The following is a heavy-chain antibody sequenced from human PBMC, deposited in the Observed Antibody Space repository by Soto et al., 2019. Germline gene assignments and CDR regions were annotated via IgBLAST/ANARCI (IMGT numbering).Heavy chain of an antibody. CDR2: IIPIFGTA. CDR1: GDTFSSYA. CDR3: ARVSPGDSSGWYGYYFDY. V-gene: IGHV1-69*01. D-gene: IGHD6-19*01. J-gene: IGHJ4*02. Sequence: QVQLVQSGAEVKKPGSSVKVSCKASGDTFSSYAISWVRQAPGQGLEWMGGIIPIFGTANYAQKFQGRVTITADESTSTAYMELSSLRSEDTAVYYCARVSPGDSSGWYGYYFDYWGQGTLVTVSS.